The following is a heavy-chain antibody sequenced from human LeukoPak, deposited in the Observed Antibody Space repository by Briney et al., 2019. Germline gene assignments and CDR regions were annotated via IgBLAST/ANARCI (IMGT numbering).Heavy chain of an antibody. CDR2: IYYSGNT. J-gene: IGHJ4*02. V-gene: IGHV4-39*07. CDR1: GVSISSSNSY. Sequence: PSETLSLTCTVSGVSISSSNSYWGWIRQPPGKGLEWIGSIYYSGNTYYNASLKSQVSISIDTSKNQFSLNLSSVTAADTAMYYCARAVGTSRNFFDYWGQGTLVTVSS. CDR3: ARAVGTSRNFFDY. D-gene: IGHD4-23*01.